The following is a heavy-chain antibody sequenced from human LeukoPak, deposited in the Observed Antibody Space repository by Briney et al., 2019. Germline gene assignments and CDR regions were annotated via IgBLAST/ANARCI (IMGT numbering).Heavy chain of an antibody. D-gene: IGHD2/OR15-2a*01. CDR2: IKRDGSAI. Sequence: GGSLRLSCAASGFTFTSYWMTWVRQAPGKGPEWVAPIKRDGSAIYYLDSVRGRFTISRDNAKNSLFLQMSSLSAEDTAMYYCARNPRDSEYAIFDFWCQGTLVTVSS. CDR3: ARNPRDSEYAIFDF. CDR1: GFTFTSYW. V-gene: IGHV3-7*01. J-gene: IGHJ4*02.